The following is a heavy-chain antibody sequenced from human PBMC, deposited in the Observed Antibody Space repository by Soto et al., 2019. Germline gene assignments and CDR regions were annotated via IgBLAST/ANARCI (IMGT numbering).Heavy chain of an antibody. V-gene: IGHV1-69*01. D-gene: IGHD3-10*01. J-gene: IGHJ6*02. CDR2: IVPIYGTR. Sequence: QVQLVQSGAEVKKPGSSVKVSCKASGGTFSRYAFSWVRQAPGQGLEWMGGIVPIYGTRGFAQKFKGRLTITADEPTRTAYMELSSLRSEDTAVYYCARDLDYYGSGSHYYYGMGVWGQGTTVTVSS. CDR3: ARDLDYYGSGSHYYYGMGV. CDR1: GGTFSRYA.